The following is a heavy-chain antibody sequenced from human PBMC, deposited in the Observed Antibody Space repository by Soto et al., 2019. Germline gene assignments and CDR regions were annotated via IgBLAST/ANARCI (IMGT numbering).Heavy chain of an antibody. J-gene: IGHJ6*02. V-gene: IGHV1-2*04. CDR2: INPNSGGT. D-gene: IGHD6-13*01. CDR3: AREVAAAGITRPYPYGMDV. CDR1: GYTFTGYY. Sequence: ASVKVSCKASGYTFTGYYMHWVRQAPGQGLGWMGWINPNSGGTNYAQKFQGWVTMTRDTSISTAYMELSRLRSDDTAVYYCAREVAAAGITRPYPYGMDVWGQGTTVTVSS.